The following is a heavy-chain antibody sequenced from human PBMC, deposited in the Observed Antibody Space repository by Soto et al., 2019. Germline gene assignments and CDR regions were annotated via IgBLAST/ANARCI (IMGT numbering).Heavy chain of an antibody. J-gene: IGHJ4*02. D-gene: IGHD3-3*01. CDR3: ARDTYYDFWSGYSERGYFDY. CDR2: ISAYNGNT. CDR1: GYTFTSYG. Sequence: QVQLVQSGAEVKKPGASVKVSCKASGYTFTSYGISWVRQAPGQGLEWMGWISAYNGNTNYAQKLQGRVTMTTDTSTSTAYMELRSLRSDDTAVYYWARDTYYDFWSGYSERGYFDYWGQGTLVTVSS. V-gene: IGHV1-18*01.